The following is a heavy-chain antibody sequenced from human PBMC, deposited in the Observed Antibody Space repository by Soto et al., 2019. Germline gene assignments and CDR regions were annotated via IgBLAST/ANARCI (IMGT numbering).Heavy chain of an antibody. V-gene: IGHV3-30*18. J-gene: IGHJ6*02. CDR1: GFTFSSYG. CDR2: ISYDGSNK. D-gene: IGHD3-22*01. CDR3: AKDLLHKWWLSPRYYYGMDV. Sequence: QVQLVESGGGVVQPGRSLRLSCAASGFTFSSYGMHWVRQAPGKGLEWVAVISYDGSNKYYADSVKGRFTISRDNSTNTLYLQMNSLRSEDTAVYYCAKDLLHKWWLSPRYYYGMDVWGQGTTVTVSS.